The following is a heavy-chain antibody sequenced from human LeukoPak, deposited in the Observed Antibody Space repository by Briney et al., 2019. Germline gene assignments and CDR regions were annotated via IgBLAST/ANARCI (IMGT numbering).Heavy chain of an antibody. V-gene: IGHV1-69*05. CDR2: IIPTFGTP. D-gene: IGHD3-3*01. CDR1: GDTFTSFS. CDR3: ARQGTIFGVNNWFDP. Sequence: GASVKVSCKASGDTFTSFSISWVRQAPGQGLEWMGGIIPTFGTPNYAQKFQGRVTITTDESTSTSYMELRSLRSDDTAVYYCARQGTIFGVNNWFDPWGQGTLVTVSS. J-gene: IGHJ5*02.